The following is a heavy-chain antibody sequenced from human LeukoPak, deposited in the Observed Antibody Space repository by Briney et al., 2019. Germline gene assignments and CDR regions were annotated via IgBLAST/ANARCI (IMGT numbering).Heavy chain of an antibody. D-gene: IGHD2-15*01. J-gene: IGHJ4*02. Sequence: SQTLSLTCTVSGGSISSGGYYWSWIRQHPGKGLEWIGYIYYSGSTYYNPSLKSRVTISVDTSKNQFSLKLSSVTAADTAVHYCARGRNCSGGSCRKLYFDYWGQGTLVTVSS. CDR3: ARGRNCSGGSCRKLYFDY. V-gene: IGHV4-31*03. CDR2: IYYSGST. CDR1: GGSISSGGYY.